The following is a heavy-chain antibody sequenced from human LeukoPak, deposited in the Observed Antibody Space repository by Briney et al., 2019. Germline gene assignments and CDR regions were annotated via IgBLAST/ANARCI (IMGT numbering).Heavy chain of an antibody. J-gene: IGHJ5*02. CDR2: INPNTGDT. CDR1: GGTFSSYA. V-gene: IGHV1-2*02. Sequence: ASVKVSCKASGGTFSSYAISWVRQAPGQGLEWMGWINPNTGDTNYAQNFQGRVTMTRDTSISTAYMELRRLRSDDTAVYYCAKDGGYCDDGSCYSRFWFDPWGQGTLVTVSS. CDR3: AKDGGYCDDGSCYSRFWFDP. D-gene: IGHD2-15*01.